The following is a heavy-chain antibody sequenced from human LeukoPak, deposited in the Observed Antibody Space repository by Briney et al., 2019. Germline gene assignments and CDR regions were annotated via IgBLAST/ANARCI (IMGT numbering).Heavy chain of an antibody. J-gene: IGHJ4*02. V-gene: IGHV4-39*01. D-gene: IGHD3-3*02. CDR3: ARQGLDGGAFY. CDR2: IYYSGST. CDR1: GGSISSSSYY. Sequence: SETLSLTCAVSGGSISSSSYYWGWIRQPPGRGLEWIGSIYYSGSTYYNPSLKSRVTISVDTSKNQYSLKMSSVTAADTAVYYCARQGLDGGAFYWGQETLVTVSS.